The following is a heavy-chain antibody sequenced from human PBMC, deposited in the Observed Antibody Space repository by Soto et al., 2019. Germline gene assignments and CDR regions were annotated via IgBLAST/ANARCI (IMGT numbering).Heavy chain of an antibody. CDR1: GGSISSGGYY. V-gene: IGHV4-31*03. D-gene: IGHD3-3*01. J-gene: IGHJ6*02. CDR3: ARAPLDYYDFWSGLPDYYYYGMDV. Sequence: SETLSLTCTVSGGSISSGGYYWSWIRQHPGKGLEWIGYIYYSGSTYYNPSLKSRVTISVDTSKNQFSLKLSSVTAADTAVYYCARAPLDYYDFWSGLPDYYYYGMDVWGQGTTVTVSS. CDR2: IYYSGST.